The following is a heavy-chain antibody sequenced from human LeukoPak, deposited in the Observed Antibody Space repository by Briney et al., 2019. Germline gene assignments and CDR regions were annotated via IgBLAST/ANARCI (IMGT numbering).Heavy chain of an antibody. D-gene: IGHD3-10*01. Sequence: SETLSLTCAVYGGSFSGYYWSWIRPPPGKGLEWIGGINHSGSTNYNPSLKSRVTISVDTSKNQFSLQLSSVTAADTAVYYCARPAGRYYYGSGSYYHYWGQGTLVTVSS. CDR2: INHSGST. CDR1: GGSFSGYY. CDR3: ARPAGRYYYGSGSYYHY. V-gene: IGHV4-34*01. J-gene: IGHJ4*02.